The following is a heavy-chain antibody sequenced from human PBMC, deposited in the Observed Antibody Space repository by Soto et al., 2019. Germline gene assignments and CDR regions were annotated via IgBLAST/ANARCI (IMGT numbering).Heavy chain of an antibody. D-gene: IGHD2-21*01. J-gene: IGHJ5*02. CDR1: GVSISSSSYY. Sequence: SETLSLTCTVSGVSISSSSYYWGWIRQPPGKGLEWIGSIYYSGSTYYNPSLKSRVTISVDTSKNQFSLKLSSVTAADTAVYYCASAHPKHLHWFDPWGQGALVTVSS. CDR3: ASAHPKHLHWFDP. V-gene: IGHV4-39*01. CDR2: IYYSGST.